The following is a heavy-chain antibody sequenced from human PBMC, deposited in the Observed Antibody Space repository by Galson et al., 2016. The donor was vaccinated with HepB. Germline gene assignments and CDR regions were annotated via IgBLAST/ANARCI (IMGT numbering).Heavy chain of an antibody. V-gene: IGHV3-74*01. CDR2: INSDGSST. CDR3: ARKMTGHDGFDI. J-gene: IGHJ3*02. CDR1: GFTLSNYL. Sequence: SLRLSCAASGFTLSNYLTHWVRQAPGKGLVWVSRINSDGSSTSYADSVKVRFTISRDKAKNTLYLQMNSLRVKDTAVYYCARKMTGHDGFDIWGQVTMVTVSS. D-gene: IGHD3-9*01.